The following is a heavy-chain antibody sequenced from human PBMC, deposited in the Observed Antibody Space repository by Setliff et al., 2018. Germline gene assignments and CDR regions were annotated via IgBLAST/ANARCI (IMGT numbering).Heavy chain of an antibody. J-gene: IGHJ4*02. Sequence: PGGSLRLSCAASGFTVSSNYMSWVRQAPGKGLEWVSVIYSGGSTYYADSVKGRFTISRDNSKNTLYLQMNSLRAEDTAVYYCARERRYYGSGSYYNAAFDYWGQGTLVTSPQ. CDR2: IYSGGST. CDR3: ARERRYYGSGSYYNAAFDY. CDR1: GFTVSSNY. D-gene: IGHD3-10*01. V-gene: IGHV3-66*01.